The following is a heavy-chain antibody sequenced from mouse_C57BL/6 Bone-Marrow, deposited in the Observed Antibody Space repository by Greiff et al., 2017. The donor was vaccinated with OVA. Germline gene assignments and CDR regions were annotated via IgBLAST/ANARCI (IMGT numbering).Heavy chain of an antibody. CDR3: ARLRLRGDYFDY. CDR2: INPYNGGT. Sequence: EVQLQESGPVLVKPGASVKMSCKASGYTFTDYYMNWVKQSHGKSLEWIGVINPYNGGTSYNQKFKGKATLTVDKSSSTAYMELNSLTSEDSAVYYCARLRLRGDYFDYWGQGTTLTVSS. V-gene: IGHV1-19*01. D-gene: IGHD2-4*01. J-gene: IGHJ2*01. CDR1: GYTFTDYY.